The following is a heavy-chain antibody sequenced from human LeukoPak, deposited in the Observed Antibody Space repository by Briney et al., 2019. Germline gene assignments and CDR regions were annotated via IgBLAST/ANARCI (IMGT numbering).Heavy chain of an antibody. CDR3: AKMRSSGWYPYYYYYMDV. J-gene: IGHJ6*03. CDR2: ISYDGSNK. CDR1: GFTFSSYE. D-gene: IGHD6-19*01. Sequence: GGSLRLSCAASGFTFSSYEMNWVRQAPGKGLEWVAVISYDGSNKYYADSVKGRFTISRDNSKNTLYLQMNSLRAEDTAVYYCAKMRSSGWYPYYYYYMDVWGRGTTVTVSS. V-gene: IGHV3-30*18.